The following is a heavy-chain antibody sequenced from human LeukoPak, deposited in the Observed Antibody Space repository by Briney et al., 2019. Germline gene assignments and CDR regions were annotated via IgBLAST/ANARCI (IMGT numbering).Heavy chain of an antibody. CDR2: ISSSSSYI. CDR1: GFTFSSYG. Sequence: PGGSLRLSCAASGFTFSSYGMNWVRQAPGKGLEWVSSISSSSSYIYYADSVKGRFTISRDNAKNSLYLQMNSLRAEDTAVYYCARDMASGWYFKAGESDAFDIWGQGTMVTVSS. D-gene: IGHD6-19*01. J-gene: IGHJ3*02. V-gene: IGHV3-21*01. CDR3: ARDMASGWYFKAGESDAFDI.